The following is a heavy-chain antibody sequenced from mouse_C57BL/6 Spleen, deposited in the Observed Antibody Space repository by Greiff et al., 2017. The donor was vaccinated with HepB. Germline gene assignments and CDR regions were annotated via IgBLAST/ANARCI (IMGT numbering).Heavy chain of an antibody. V-gene: IGHV1-64*01. CDR1: GYTFTSYW. D-gene: IGHD1-2*01. CDR3: ARESHYDGVAY. Sequence: QVQLQQPGAELVKPGASVKLSCKASGYTFTSYWMHWVKQRPGQGLEWIGMIHPNSGSTNYNEKFKSKATLTVDKSSSTAYMQLRSLTSEDSAVYYCARESHYDGVAYWGQGTLVTVSA. J-gene: IGHJ3*01. CDR2: IHPNSGST.